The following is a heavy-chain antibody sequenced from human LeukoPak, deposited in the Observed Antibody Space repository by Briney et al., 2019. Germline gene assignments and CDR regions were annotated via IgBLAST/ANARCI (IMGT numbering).Heavy chain of an antibody. D-gene: IGHD3-3*01. Sequence: GGSLRLSCAASGFTVSSHYMSWVRQAPGKGLEWVSVIYSGGSTYYADSVKGRFTISSDNSKHTLYLQMNSLRAEDTAVYYCARSLWSGFYYYYYMDVWGKGTTVTVSS. CDR1: GFTVSSHY. CDR2: IYSGGST. CDR3: ARSLWSGFYYYYYMDV. J-gene: IGHJ6*03. V-gene: IGHV3-53*01.